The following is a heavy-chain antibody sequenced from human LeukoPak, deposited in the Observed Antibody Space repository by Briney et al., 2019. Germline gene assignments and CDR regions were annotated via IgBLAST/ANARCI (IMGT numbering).Heavy chain of an antibody. CDR1: GGSISSGTYY. V-gene: IGHV4-61*02. CDR2: FYTSGST. J-gene: IGHJ4*02. CDR3: ARGRDGYNFLNRGEYYYFDY. Sequence: PSQTLSLTCTVSGGSISSGTYYWSWIRQPAGKGLEWIGRFYTSGSTNYNPSLKSRVTISVDTSKNQFSMKLSSVTAADTAVYYCARGRDGYNFLNRGEYYYFDYWGQGTLVTVSS. D-gene: IGHD5-24*01.